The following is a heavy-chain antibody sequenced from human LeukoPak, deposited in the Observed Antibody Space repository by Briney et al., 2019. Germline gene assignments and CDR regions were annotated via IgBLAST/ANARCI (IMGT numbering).Heavy chain of an antibody. CDR1: GFSFSSDG. CDR2: ILGGAGST. V-gene: IGHV3-23*01. Sequence: GGSLRLSCVASGFSFSSDGMSWVRQAPGKGLEWVSGILGGAGSTYYADSVKGRFTISRDNSKNTLYLQMNSLRAEDTAAYYCAHGTVYQLDYWGQGTLVTVSS. J-gene: IGHJ4*02. CDR3: AHGTVYQLDY. D-gene: IGHD2-2*01.